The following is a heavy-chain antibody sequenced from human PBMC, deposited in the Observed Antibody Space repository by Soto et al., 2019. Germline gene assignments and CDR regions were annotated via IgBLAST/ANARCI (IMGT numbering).Heavy chain of an antibody. CDR1: GGSISSGGYS. CDR2: IYHSGSS. J-gene: IGHJ4*02. V-gene: IGHV4-30-2*01. CDR3: ARGHGDPTAGFDY. Sequence: QLQLQESGSGLVKPSQTLSLTCAVSGGSISSGGYSWSWIRQPPGKGLEGIGYIYHSGSSYYNPSLKSRVTISVDRSKNQFSRKLSSVTAADTAVYYCARGHGDPTAGFDYWGQGTLVTVSS. D-gene: IGHD4-17*01.